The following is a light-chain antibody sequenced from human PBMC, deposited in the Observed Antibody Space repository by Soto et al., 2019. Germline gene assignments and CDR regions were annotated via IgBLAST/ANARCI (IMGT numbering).Light chain of an antibody. CDR3: SSYTSSSTRV. CDR2: EVS. J-gene: IGLJ1*01. CDR1: SSDVGAYDY. V-gene: IGLV2-14*03. Sequence: QSVLNQPASVSGSPGQSITISFTGTSSDVGAYDYVSWYQQHPDKAPKLMIYEVSNRPSGVSNRFSGSKSVNTATLTISGLQADDEADYYCSSYTSSSTRVFGTRTKV.